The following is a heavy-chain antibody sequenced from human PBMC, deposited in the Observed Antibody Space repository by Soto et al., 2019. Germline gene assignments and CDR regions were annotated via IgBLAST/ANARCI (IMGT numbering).Heavy chain of an antibody. CDR1: GFTFSSYS. CDR3: ARIGWELLFDYFDY. J-gene: IGHJ4*02. CDR2: ISSSSSYI. V-gene: IGHV3-21*01. Sequence: RLSCAASGFTFSSYSMNWFRQAPGKGLEWVSSISSSSSYIYYADSVKGRFTISRDNAKNSLYLQMNSLRAEDTAVYYCARIGWELLFDYFDYWGQGTLVTVSS. D-gene: IGHD1-26*01.